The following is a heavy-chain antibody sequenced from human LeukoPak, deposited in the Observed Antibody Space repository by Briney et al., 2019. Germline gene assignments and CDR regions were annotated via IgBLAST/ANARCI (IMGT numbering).Heavy chain of an antibody. Sequence: SETLSLTCTVSGGSISSSSYYWGWIRQPPGKGLEWIGSIYYSGSTYYNPSLKSRVTISVDTSKNQFSLKLSSVTAADTAVYYCARGISPAATGRTNWFDPWGQGTLVTVSS. V-gene: IGHV4-39*07. J-gene: IGHJ5*02. CDR2: IYYSGST. CDR3: ARGISPAATGRTNWFDP. D-gene: IGHD2-2*01. CDR1: GGSISSSSYY.